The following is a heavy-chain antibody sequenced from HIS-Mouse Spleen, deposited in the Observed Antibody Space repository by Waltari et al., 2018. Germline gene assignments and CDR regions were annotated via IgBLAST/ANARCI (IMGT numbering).Heavy chain of an antibody. CDR3: ARDPRWNDGIDY. V-gene: IGHV4-39*07. J-gene: IGHJ4*02. CDR1: GGSISSSSYY. CDR2: FYYSVST. D-gene: IGHD1-1*01. Sequence: QLQLQESGPGLVKPSETLSLTCTVSGGSISSSSYYLGWIRQPPGKWLEWIGSFYYSVSTYYKPSLKRRVTISVDTSKNQISLKLSSVTAADTAVYYCARDPRWNDGIDYWGQGTLVTVSS.